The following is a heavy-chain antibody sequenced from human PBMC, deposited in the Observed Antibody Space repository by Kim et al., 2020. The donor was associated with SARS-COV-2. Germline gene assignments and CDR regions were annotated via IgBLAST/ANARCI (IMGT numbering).Heavy chain of an antibody. V-gene: IGHV4-59*01. CDR3: ARLRTVAGYYYYGMDV. CDR2: IYYSGST. CDR1: GGSISSYY. J-gene: IGHJ6*02. D-gene: IGHD6-19*01. Sequence: SETLSLTCTVSGGSISSYYWSWIRQPPGKGLEWIGYIYYSGSTNYNPSLKSRVTISVDTSKNQFSLKLSSVTAADTAVYYCARLRTVAGYYYYGMDVWGQGTTVTVSS.